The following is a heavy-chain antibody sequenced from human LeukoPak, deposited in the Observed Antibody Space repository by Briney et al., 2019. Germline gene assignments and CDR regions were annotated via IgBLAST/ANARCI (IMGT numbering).Heavy chain of an antibody. CDR3: ARGGTTVTPGLLWFDP. D-gene: IGHD4-17*01. CDR1: GGSISSDY. J-gene: IGHJ5*02. V-gene: IGHV4-59*01. CDR2: IYYSGST. Sequence: PSETLSLTCTVSGGSISSDYWSWIRQPPGKGLEWIGYIYYSGSTKYNPSLKSRVTISVDTSKNQFSLKLSSVTAADTAVYYCARGGTTVTPGLLWFDPWGQGTLVTVSS.